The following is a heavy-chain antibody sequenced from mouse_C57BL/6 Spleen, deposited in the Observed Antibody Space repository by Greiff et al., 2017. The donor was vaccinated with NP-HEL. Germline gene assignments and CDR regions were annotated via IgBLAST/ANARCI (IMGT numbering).Heavy chain of an antibody. CDR3: ARSYGSRAYWYFDV. J-gene: IGHJ1*03. CDR2: IRNKANGYTT. V-gene: IGHV7-3*01. Sequence: EVQGVESGGGLVQPGGSLSLSCAASGFTFTDYYMSWVRQPPGKALEWLGFIRNKANGYTTEYSASVKGRFTISRDNSQSILYLQMNALRAEDSATYYCARSYGSRAYWYFDVWGTGTTVTVSS. CDR1: GFTFTDYY. D-gene: IGHD1-1*01.